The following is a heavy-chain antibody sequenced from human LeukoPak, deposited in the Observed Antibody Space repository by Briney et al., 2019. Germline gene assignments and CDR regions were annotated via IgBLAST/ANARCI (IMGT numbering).Heavy chain of an antibody. D-gene: IGHD4-17*01. Sequence: PGGSLRLSCAASGFSFSSENMNWVRQAPGKGLEWISWITGSGSGIFYADSVKGRFTISRDNAKNSLFLQMNSLRVEDTAVYYCARDKDYGFTYWGQGTLVTVSS. V-gene: IGHV3-48*01. CDR1: GFSFSSEN. CDR2: ITGSGSGI. J-gene: IGHJ4*02. CDR3: ARDKDYGFTY.